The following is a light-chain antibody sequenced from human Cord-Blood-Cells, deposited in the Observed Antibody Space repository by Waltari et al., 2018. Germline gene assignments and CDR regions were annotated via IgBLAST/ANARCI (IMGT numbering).Light chain of an antibody. CDR2: GAS. J-gene: IGKJ1*01. CDR3: QQYNNWPPWT. Sequence: DIVMPQSPATLSVSPGERATLSCRASQSVSSNLAWYQQKPGQAPRLLIYGASTRATGIPARFSGSASGTEFTLTISSLQSEDFAVYYCQQYNNWPPWTFGQGTKVEIK. V-gene: IGKV3-15*01. CDR1: QSVSSN.